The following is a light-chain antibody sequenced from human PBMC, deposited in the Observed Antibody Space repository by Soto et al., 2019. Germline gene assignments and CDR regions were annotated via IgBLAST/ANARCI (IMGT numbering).Light chain of an antibody. Sequence: QSVLTQPRSVSGSHGQSVTISCTGTSSDVGGYNYVSWYQQHPGKAPKLMIYDVSKRPSGVPDRFSGSKSGNTASLTISGLQAEDQADYYSCSYAGSYVVFGGGTKLTVL. CDR3: CSYAGSYVV. CDR1: SSDVGGYNY. CDR2: DVS. V-gene: IGLV2-11*01. J-gene: IGLJ2*01.